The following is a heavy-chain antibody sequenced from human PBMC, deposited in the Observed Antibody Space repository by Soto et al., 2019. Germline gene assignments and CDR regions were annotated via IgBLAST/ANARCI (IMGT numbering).Heavy chain of an antibody. Sequence: QLQLQESGPGLVKPSETLSLTCTVSGGSISSSSYYWGWIRQPPGKGLEWIGSIYYSGSTYYNPSLKSRVTISVDTSKNQFSLKLSSVTAADTAVYYCARHPFVLAAAGYNWFDPWGQGTLVTVSS. D-gene: IGHD6-13*01. CDR2: IYYSGST. CDR3: ARHPFVLAAAGYNWFDP. CDR1: GGSISSSSYY. J-gene: IGHJ5*02. V-gene: IGHV4-39*01.